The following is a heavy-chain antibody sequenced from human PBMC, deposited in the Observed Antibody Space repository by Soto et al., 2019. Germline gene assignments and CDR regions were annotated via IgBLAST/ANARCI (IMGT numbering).Heavy chain of an antibody. CDR2: ISAYNGNT. V-gene: IGHV1-18*01. J-gene: IGHJ4*02. D-gene: IGHD4-17*01. CDR1: GYTFTSYG. Sequence: QVQLVQSGAEVKKPGASVKVSCKASGYTFTSYGISWVRQAPGQGLEWMGWISAYNGNTNYAQKLQGRVTMTTDTSTSTAYMELRSLRSDDTAVYYCAIRHDYGDYAGPFDYWGQGTLVTVSS. CDR3: AIRHDYGDYAGPFDY.